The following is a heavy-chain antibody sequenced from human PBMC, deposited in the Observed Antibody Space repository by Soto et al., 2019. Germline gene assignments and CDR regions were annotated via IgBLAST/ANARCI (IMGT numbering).Heavy chain of an antibody. CDR2: IYPGDSDT. Sequence: GESLKISCKGSGYSFTSYWIGWVRQMPGKGLEWMGIIYPGDSDTRYSPSFQGQVTISADKSISTAYLQWSSLKASDTAMYYCARPPGDYVWGSYRLGDAFDIWGQGTMVTVSS. J-gene: IGHJ3*02. CDR3: ARPPGDYVWGSYRLGDAFDI. V-gene: IGHV5-51*01. D-gene: IGHD3-16*02. CDR1: GYSFTSYW.